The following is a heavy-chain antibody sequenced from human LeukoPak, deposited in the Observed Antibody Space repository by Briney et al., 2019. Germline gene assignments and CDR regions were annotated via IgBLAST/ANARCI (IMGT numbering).Heavy chain of an antibody. CDR2: IYSGGST. Sequence: GGSLRLTCAVSGFTFSSNCMSWVRQAPGKGLEWVSVIYSGGSTYYADSVKGRFTISRDNSKNTLYLQMNSLSVEDTAVYYCARGRQYSTGWYYFDYWGQGTLVIVSS. CDR3: ARGRQYSTGWYYFDY. V-gene: IGHV3-66*01. J-gene: IGHJ4*02. D-gene: IGHD6-19*01. CDR1: GFTFSSNC.